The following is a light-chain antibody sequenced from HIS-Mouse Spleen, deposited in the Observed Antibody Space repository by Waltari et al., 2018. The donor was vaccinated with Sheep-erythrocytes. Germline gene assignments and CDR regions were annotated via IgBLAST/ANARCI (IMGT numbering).Light chain of an antibody. V-gene: IGLV2-23*01. Sequence: QSALTQPASVSGSPGQSITISCTGTSSDVGSYNLVSWYQQHPGKAPKPRIYEGSKRPSGVPNRFSGSKSGNTASLTISGLQAEDEADYYCCSYAGSSTPWVFGGGTKLTVL. CDR1: SSDVGSYNL. J-gene: IGLJ3*02. CDR2: EGS. CDR3: CSYAGSSTPWV.